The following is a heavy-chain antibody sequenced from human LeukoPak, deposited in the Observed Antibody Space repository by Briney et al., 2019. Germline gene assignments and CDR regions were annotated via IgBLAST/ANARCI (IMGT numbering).Heavy chain of an antibody. Sequence: SETLSLTCAVYGGSFSGYYWSWIRQPPGKGLEWIGEINQSGSTNYNPSLKSRVTISVDTSENQFSLKLSSVTAADTAVYYCARAPGIAVAGTLDYWGQGTLVTVSS. D-gene: IGHD6-19*01. CDR3: ARAPGIAVAGTLDY. CDR1: GGSFSGYY. J-gene: IGHJ4*02. V-gene: IGHV4-34*01. CDR2: INQSGST.